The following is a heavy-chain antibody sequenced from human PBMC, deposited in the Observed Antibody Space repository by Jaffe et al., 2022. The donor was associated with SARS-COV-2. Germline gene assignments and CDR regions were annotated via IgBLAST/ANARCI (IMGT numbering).Heavy chain of an antibody. CDR2: IDWDDDK. V-gene: IGHV2-70*01. D-gene: IGHD2-2*01. CDR3: ARDLKVPAAPDAFYYYYYGMDV. CDR1: GFSLSTSGMC. J-gene: IGHJ6*02. Sequence: QVTLRESGPALVKPTQTLTLTCTFSGFSLSTSGMCVSWIRQPPGKALEWLALIDWDDDKYYSTSLKTRLTISKDTSKNQVVLTMTNMDPVDTATYYCARDLKVPAAPDAFYYYYYGMDVWGQGTTVTVSS.